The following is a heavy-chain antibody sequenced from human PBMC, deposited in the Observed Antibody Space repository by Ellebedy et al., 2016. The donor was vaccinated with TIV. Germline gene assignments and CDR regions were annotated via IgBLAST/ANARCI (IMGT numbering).Heavy chain of an antibody. J-gene: IGHJ4*02. CDR3: ATLDTAREFFDF. V-gene: IGHV5-51*01. Sequence: GESLKISCKGSGYRFSSHWIGWVRQMPGKGLEWMGIIYPGDSDTRYSPSFQGQVTISADKSINTAYLQWVSLEASDTAMYYCATLDTAREFFDFWGQGTLVTVSS. CDR1: GYRFSSHW. D-gene: IGHD5-18*01. CDR2: IYPGDSDT.